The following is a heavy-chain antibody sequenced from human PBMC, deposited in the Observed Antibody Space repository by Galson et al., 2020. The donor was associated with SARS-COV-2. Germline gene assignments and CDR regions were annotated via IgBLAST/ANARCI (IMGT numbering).Heavy chain of an antibody. CDR3: AKGVGGTVTYNWFDP. CDR1: GFTFSSYA. Sequence: GGSLRLSCAASGFTFSSYAMPRVRQAPGKGLEWVSGVSASGGSTYYADSVKGRFTISRDNSRNTLYLQMNSLRAEDTAVYYCAKGVGGTVTYNWFDPWGQGTLVTVSS. J-gene: IGHJ5*02. D-gene: IGHD4-4*01. V-gene: IGHV3-23*01. CDR2: VSASGGST.